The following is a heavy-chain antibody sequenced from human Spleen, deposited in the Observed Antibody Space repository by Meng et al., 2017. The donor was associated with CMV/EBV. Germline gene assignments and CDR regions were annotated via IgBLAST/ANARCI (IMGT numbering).Heavy chain of an antibody. CDR1: GFTFSNYG. CDR3: AKVSLTISLYYFGS. CDR2: ISRSGGTT. V-gene: IGHV3-23*01. J-gene: IGHJ4*02. Sequence: GESLKISCAASGFTFSNYGMSWVRQASGKGLEWVSGISRSGGTTYSADSVKGRFTISRDNSKNTLYLQMSSLRAEDTAIYYCAKVSLTISLYYFGSWGQGTLVTVSS. D-gene: IGHD3-3*01.